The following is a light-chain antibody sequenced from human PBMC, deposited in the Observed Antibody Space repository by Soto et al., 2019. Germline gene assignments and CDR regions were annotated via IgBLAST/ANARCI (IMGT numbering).Light chain of an antibody. V-gene: IGKV3-20*01. Sequence: IVLTQSPVTLSVSPWERVTLSCRASQRLSSNLAWYQQRPGQAPRLLIYGASNRATGIPDRFSGSGSETDFTLTISRLEPEDFAVYYCHQYGSSPATFGQGTKVDIK. CDR1: QRLSSN. J-gene: IGKJ1*01. CDR3: HQYGSSPAT. CDR2: GAS.